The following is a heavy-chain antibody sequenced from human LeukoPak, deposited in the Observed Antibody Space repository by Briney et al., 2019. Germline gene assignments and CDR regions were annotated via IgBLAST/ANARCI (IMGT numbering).Heavy chain of an antibody. CDR2: INCKSGAT. V-gene: IGHV1-2*02. J-gene: IGHJ3*02. Sequence: ASVKVSCKASEYTFTDYYIHWMRQAPGQGLEWMGWINCKSGATTYAQKFRGRVTMTKDRPIRTAYMELTRLKSDGTAVYYCARQSLLYYETLDAFDIWGQGAVVTVSS. CDR1: EYTFTDYY. D-gene: IGHD3-22*01. CDR3: ARQSLLYYETLDAFDI.